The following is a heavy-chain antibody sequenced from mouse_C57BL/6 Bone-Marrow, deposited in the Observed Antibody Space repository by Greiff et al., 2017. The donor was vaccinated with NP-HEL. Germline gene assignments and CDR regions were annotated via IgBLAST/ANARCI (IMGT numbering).Heavy chain of an antibody. CDR1: GYTFTSYG. J-gene: IGHJ2*01. CDR3: AREDYYGSSSYYFDY. Sequence: QVHVKQSGAELARPGASVKLSCKASGYTFTSYGISGVKQRTGQGLGWIGEIYPRSGNTYYNEKFKGKATLTADKSSSTAYMELRSLTSEDSAVFFCAREDYYGSSSYYFDYWGQGTTLTVSS. CDR2: IYPRSGNT. V-gene: IGHV1-81*01. D-gene: IGHD1-1*01.